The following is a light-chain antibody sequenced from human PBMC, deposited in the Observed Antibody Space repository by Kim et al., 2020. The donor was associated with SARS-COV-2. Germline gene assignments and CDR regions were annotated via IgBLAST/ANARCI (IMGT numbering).Light chain of an antibody. CDR2: AAS. V-gene: IGKV1-27*01. Sequence: ASLGDRVTGPCRASKDISSSLAWYQQRPGKVPTPLIYAASTLQSGVPSRYSGRGSGTEFTLTISSRQPEDVATYYCKKNDSAPWTFGPGTKVEIK. J-gene: IGKJ1*01. CDR3: KKNDSAPWT. CDR1: KDISSS.